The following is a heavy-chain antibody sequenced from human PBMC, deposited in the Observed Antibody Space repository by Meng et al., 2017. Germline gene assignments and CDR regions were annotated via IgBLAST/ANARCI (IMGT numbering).Heavy chain of an antibody. CDR3: AGGGRGGDCSGGSCYVY. CDR2: IIPIFGTA. Sequence: SVKVSCKASGGTFSSYAISWVRQAPGQGLEWMGGIIPIFGTANYAQKFQGRVTITADESTSTAYMELSSLRSEDTAVYYCAGGGRGGDCSGGSCYVYWGQGTLVTVSS. J-gene: IGHJ4*02. D-gene: IGHD2-15*01. CDR1: GGTFSSYA. V-gene: IGHV1-69*13.